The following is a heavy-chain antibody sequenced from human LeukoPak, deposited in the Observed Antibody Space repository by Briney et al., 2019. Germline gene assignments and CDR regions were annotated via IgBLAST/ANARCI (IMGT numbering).Heavy chain of an antibody. CDR2: ISAYNGNT. D-gene: IGHD6-13*01. CDR1: GYKFIDFG. Sequence: ASVKVSCKASGYKFIDFGITWVRQAPGQGLEWMGWISAYNGNTNYAQKLQGRVTTTTDTSTSTAYMELRSLRSDDTAVYYCARGSYSSSPDDAFDIWGQGTMVTVSS. V-gene: IGHV1-18*01. CDR3: ARGSYSSSPDDAFDI. J-gene: IGHJ3*02.